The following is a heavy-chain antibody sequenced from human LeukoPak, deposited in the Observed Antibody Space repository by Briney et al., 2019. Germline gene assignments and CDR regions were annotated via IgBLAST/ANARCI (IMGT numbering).Heavy chain of an antibody. D-gene: IGHD2-2*01. J-gene: IGHJ6*03. CDR1: GFTFSGSA. V-gene: IGHV3-73*01. Sequence: GGSLRLSCAASGFTFSGSAMHWVRQASGKGLEWVGRIRSKANSYATAYAASVKGRFTISRDDSKNTAYLQMNSLKTEDTAVYYCTRSGYRGVPAAIPRYYYMDVWGKGTTVTVSS. CDR2: IRSKANSYAT. CDR3: TRSGYRGVPAAIPRYYYMDV.